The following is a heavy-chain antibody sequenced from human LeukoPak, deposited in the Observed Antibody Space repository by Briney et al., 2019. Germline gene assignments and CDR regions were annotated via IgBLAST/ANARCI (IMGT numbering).Heavy chain of an antibody. V-gene: IGHV3-23*01. CDR1: GFTFSTYG. J-gene: IGHJ4*02. CDR2: ISGSGGRT. D-gene: IGHD3-22*01. Sequence: PGGSLRLSCAASGFTFSTYGMSWVRQAPGKGLDWVSGISGSGGRTTYADSVAGRFTVSRDNSKNTVYLQMNNLRAEDTALYYCAKDRFYDNSGNHFESEKWGQGTLVTVSS. CDR3: AKDRFYDNSGNHFESEK.